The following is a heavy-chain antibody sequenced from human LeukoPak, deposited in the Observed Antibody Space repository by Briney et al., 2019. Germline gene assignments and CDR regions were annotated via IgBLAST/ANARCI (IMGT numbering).Heavy chain of an antibody. Sequence: ASVKVSCKASGYTFSSYAMNWVRQAPGQGLEWMGWTNTNTGNPTYAQGFTGRFVFSLDTSVSTAYLQISSLKAEDTAMYYCAREYSSSWGYFDYWGQGTLVTVSS. V-gene: IGHV7-4-1*02. CDR3: AREYSSSWGYFDY. CDR2: TNTNTGNP. J-gene: IGHJ4*02. CDR1: GYTFSSYA. D-gene: IGHD6-6*01.